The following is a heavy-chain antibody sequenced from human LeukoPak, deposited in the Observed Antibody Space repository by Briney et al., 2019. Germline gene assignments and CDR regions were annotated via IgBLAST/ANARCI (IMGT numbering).Heavy chain of an antibody. D-gene: IGHD5-24*01. J-gene: IGHJ6*02. Sequence: SETLSLTCTVSGGSISSYYWSWIRQPAGKGLEWIGRIYISGSTNYNPSLKGRVTMSVDTSKNQFSLKLSSVTAADTAVYYCARDPWLSYYYTMDVWGQGTTVTVSS. CDR1: GGSISSYY. CDR3: ARDPWLSYYYTMDV. CDR2: IYISGST. V-gene: IGHV4-4*07.